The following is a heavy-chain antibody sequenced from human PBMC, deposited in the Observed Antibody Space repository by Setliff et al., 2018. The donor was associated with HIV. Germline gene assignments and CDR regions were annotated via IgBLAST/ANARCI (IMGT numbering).Heavy chain of an antibody. V-gene: IGHV3-23*01. D-gene: IGHD3-16*01. CDR3: AGVWEGWFHYYYYYYMDV. CDR2: ISGGGGKT. Sequence: PGGSLRLSCAASGFTFSNFAMSWVRQAPGKGLEWVSAISGGGGKTDYADSLKGRFTISRDNSKNTLYLQMNSLRAEDTAVYYCAGVWEGWFHYYYYYYMDVWGKGTTVTVSS. J-gene: IGHJ6*03. CDR1: GFTFSNFA.